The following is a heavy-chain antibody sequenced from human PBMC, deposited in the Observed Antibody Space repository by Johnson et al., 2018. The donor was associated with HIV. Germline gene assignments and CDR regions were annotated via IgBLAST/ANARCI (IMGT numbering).Heavy chain of an antibody. CDR3: ARGTGGWPLFDI. J-gene: IGHJ3*02. V-gene: IGHV3-30*07. Sequence: MQLVESGGGVVKPGRSLRLSCAASGFTFSSYAMHWVRQAPGKGLDWNSGNIGHTDSVKGRLTISRDNSKNTLYLQMNSLRAEDTAIYYCARGTGGWPLFDIWGQGTMVTVSS. D-gene: IGHD6-19*01. CDR2: NSGNI. CDR1: GFTFSSYA.